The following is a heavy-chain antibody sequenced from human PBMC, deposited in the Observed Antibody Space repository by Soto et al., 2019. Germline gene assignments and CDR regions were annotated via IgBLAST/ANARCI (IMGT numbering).Heavy chain of an antibody. D-gene: IGHD1-26*01. CDR2: FDPEDGET. CDR1: GYTITELS. J-gene: IGHJ6*02. Sequence: ASVKVSCKVSGYTITELSMDWVRQAPGKGLEWMGGFDPEDGETIYAQKLQGRVTMTEDTSTDTAYMELSSLRSEDTAVYYCATAVGATTAYYYGMDVWGQGTTVTVSS. V-gene: IGHV1-24*01. CDR3: ATAVGATTAYYYGMDV.